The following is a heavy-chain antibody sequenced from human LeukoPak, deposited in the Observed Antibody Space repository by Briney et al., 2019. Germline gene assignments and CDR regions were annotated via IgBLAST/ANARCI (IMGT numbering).Heavy chain of an antibody. CDR3: AGVGYCTNGVCYPFDY. CDR2: INHSGST. D-gene: IGHD2-8*01. J-gene: IGHJ4*02. Sequence: SETLSLTCAVYGGSFSGYYWSWIRQPPGKGLEWIGEINHSGSTNYNPSLKSRVTISVDTSKNQFSLKLSSVTAADTAVYYCAGVGYCTNGVCYPFDYWGQGTLVTVSS. CDR1: GGSFSGYY. V-gene: IGHV4-34*01.